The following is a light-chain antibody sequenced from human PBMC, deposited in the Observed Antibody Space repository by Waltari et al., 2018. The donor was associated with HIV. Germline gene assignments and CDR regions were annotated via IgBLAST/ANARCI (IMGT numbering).Light chain of an antibody. CDR1: NSDVGTYNL. CDR2: ECT. J-gene: IGLJ1*01. V-gene: IGLV2-23*01. Sequence: QSALTQPASVSGSPGQSITISCTGTNSDVGTYNLVSWYQQHPGKAPQLMIYECTKRPSGVSSRFSGSKTGNTASLTISGLQPEDEADYYCYSYAGREGLLHVFGTGTKVTVL. CDR3: YSYAGREGLLHV.